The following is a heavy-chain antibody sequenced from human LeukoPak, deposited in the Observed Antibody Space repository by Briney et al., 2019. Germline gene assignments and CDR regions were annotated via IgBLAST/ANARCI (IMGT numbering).Heavy chain of an antibody. D-gene: IGHD6-13*01. Sequence: ASVKVSCKASGYTFTGYYMHWVRQAPAQGLEWMGWINPNSGGTNYAQKFQGRVTMTRDTSISTAYMELGRLRSDDTAVYYCAREAADPPKIFDYWGQGTLVTVSS. J-gene: IGHJ4*02. CDR3: AREAADPPKIFDY. CDR2: INPNSGGT. V-gene: IGHV1-2*02. CDR1: GYTFTGYY.